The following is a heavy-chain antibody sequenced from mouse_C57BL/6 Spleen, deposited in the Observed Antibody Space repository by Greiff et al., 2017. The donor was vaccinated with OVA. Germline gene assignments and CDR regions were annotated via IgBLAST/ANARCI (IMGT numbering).Heavy chain of an antibody. CDR2: ISSGGSYT. CDR1: GFTFSSYG. Sequence: EVQGVESGGDLVKPGGSLKLSCAASGFTFSSYGMSWVRQPPDKRLEWVATISSGGSYTYYPDSVKGRFTISRDNAKNTLYLQMSSLKSEDTAMYYGERQGYYGSSYYYAMDYWGQGTSGTVSS. J-gene: IGHJ4*01. CDR3: ERQGYYGSSYYYAMDY. V-gene: IGHV5-6*01. D-gene: IGHD1-1*01.